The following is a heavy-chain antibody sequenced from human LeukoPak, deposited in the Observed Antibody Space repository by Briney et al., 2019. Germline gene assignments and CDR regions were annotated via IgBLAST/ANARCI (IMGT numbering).Heavy chain of an antibody. J-gene: IGHJ5*02. CDR1: GYTFTGYY. V-gene: IGHV1-2*02. D-gene: IGHD3-3*01. Sequence: VASVKVSCKASGYTFTGYYMHWVRQAPGQGLEWMGWINLNSGGTSYAQKFQGRVTMTRDTSTSTVYMELSSLRSEDTAVYYCARGTDDYDFWSGSYNWFDPWGQGTLVTVSS. CDR2: INLNSGGT. CDR3: ARGTDDYDFWSGSYNWFDP.